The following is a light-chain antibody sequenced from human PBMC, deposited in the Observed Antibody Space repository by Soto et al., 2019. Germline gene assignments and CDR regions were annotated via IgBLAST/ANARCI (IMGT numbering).Light chain of an antibody. J-gene: IGKJ1*01. V-gene: IGKV3-11*01. CDR1: QNVNNY. CDR3: QQRNNWPAIS. CDR2: DAS. Sequence: EIVLTQSPATLSLSPGQRATLFCRASQNVNNYLAWYQQKPGQAPRLLIYDASNRATGIPARFSGSGSGTDFTLNISSLEPEDFAVYYCQQRNNWPAISFGQGTRWIS.